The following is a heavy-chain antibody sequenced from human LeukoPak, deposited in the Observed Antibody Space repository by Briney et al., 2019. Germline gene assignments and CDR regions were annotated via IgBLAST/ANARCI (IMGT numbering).Heavy chain of an antibody. J-gene: IGHJ4*02. D-gene: IGHD3-3*01. Sequence: GVSLRLSCAASGFTFSSYSMTWVRQAPGKGLEWISSMSSGGTYIYYADSVRGRFTISRDNAKNSLYLPMNSLRAEDTAVYYCARDRPTGASRLFVVQWGQGTLVTVSS. CDR1: GFTFSSYS. V-gene: IGHV3-21*01. CDR3: ARDRPTGASRLFVVQ. CDR2: MSSGGTYI.